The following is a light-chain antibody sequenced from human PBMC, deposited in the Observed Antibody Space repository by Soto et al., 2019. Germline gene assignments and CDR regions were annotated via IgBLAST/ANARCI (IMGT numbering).Light chain of an antibody. CDR1: QSVRSSY. CDR3: QEYGSSRT. V-gene: IGKV3-20*01. J-gene: IGKJ1*01. Sequence: EIVLTQSPGTLSLSPGERTTLSCRASQSVRSSYLAWYQQKPGQAPRLLIYGASSRAPGVPDRFSGSGSGTDFTRTISRLELEDVAVYYCQEYGSSRTFGQGTKVEIK. CDR2: GAS.